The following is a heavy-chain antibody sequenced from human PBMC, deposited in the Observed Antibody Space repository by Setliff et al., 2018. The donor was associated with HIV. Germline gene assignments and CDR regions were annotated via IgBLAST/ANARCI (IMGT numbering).Heavy chain of an antibody. Sequence: SVKVSCKASGGTFSNYAITWVRQAPGQGLELMGGIIPMLSIANYAQKFRGRVTLTADKSTSTAYMELTSLRSEDTAMYYCAPVSSGWFDPWGQGTLVTVSS. CDR2: IIPMLSIA. CDR3: APVSSGWFDP. D-gene: IGHD2-2*01. CDR1: GGTFSNYA. V-gene: IGHV1-69*10. J-gene: IGHJ5*02.